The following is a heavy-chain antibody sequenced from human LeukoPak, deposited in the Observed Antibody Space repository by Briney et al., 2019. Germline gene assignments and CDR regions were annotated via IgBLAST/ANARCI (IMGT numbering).Heavy chain of an antibody. V-gene: IGHV1-8*01. CDR2: INPNSGNT. CDR1: GYTFTNYD. J-gene: IGHJ6*02. CDR3: ARAESSSRYYYYGMDV. D-gene: IGHD6-6*01. Sequence: ASVTVSCKASGYTFTNYDINWVRQAAGQGLEWMGWINPNSGNTGYAQKFQGRGTITRNTSRSTAYMELSSLRSEHTAVYYCARAESSSRYYYYGMDVWGQGTTVTVSS.